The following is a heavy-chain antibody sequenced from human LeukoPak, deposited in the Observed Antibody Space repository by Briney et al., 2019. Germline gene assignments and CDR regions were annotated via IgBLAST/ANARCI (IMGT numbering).Heavy chain of an antibody. D-gene: IGHD4-17*01. J-gene: IGHJ4*02. CDR2: INSDGTT. V-gene: IGHV3-74*01. CDR1: GFTFSRNW. CDR3: AREEATTVANDY. Sequence: XXCAXSGFTFSRNWXHWVRHAPGKGLXWVSRINSDGTTNYADSVKGRFTISRDNAKKTLYLQMNSLRAEDTAVYYCAREEATTVANDYWGQGTLVTVSS.